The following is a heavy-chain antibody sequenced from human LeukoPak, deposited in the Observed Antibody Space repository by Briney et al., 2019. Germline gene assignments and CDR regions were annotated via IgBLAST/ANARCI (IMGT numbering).Heavy chain of an antibody. CDR3: ARQPYYDFWSGYWTGDNWFDP. V-gene: IGHV4-39*01. D-gene: IGHD3-3*01. CDR2: IYYSGST. CDR1: GGSISSSSYY. J-gene: IGHJ5*02. Sequence: SETLSLTCTVSGGSISSSSYYWGRIRQPPGKGLEWIGSIYYSGSTYYNPSLKSRVTISVDTSKNQFSLKLSSVTAADTAVYYCARQPYYDFWSGYWTGDNWFDPWGQGTLVTVSS.